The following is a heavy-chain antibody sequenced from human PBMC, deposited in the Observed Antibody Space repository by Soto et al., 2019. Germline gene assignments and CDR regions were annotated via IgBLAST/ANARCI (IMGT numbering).Heavy chain of an antibody. CDR3: ARDHPALKAFDI. V-gene: IGHV1-69*06. Sequence: SVKVSCKASGGTFSSYAISWVRQAPGQGLEWMGGIIPIFGTANYAQKFQGRVTITADKSTSTAYMELSSLRSEDTAVYYCARDHPALKAFDIWGQGTMVTVS. CDR1: GGTFSSYA. J-gene: IGHJ3*02. CDR2: IIPIFGTA.